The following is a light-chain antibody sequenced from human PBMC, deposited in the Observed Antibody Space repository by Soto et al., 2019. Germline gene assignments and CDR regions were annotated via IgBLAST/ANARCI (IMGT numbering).Light chain of an antibody. J-gene: IGKJ1*01. CDR2: DAS. V-gene: IGKV1-5*01. CDR1: QSISAW. CDR3: QQYETYWT. Sequence: DIRMTQSPSTLSATAGDRVTITCRASQSISAWLAWYQQKPGKAPKLLIYDASNLESGVPSRLSGSGSGTEFTLTISNMKPDDFATYYCQQYETYWTFGQGTKVDIK.